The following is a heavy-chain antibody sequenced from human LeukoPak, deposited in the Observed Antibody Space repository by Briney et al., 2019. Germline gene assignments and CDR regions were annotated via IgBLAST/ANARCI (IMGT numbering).Heavy chain of an antibody. V-gene: IGHV4-39*01. CDR2: IYYGGNT. Sequence: PSETLSLTCTVSGGSISTSSYYWGWVRQPPGKGLEWIGTIYYGGNTYYSPSLKSRVTISVDTSKNQFSLKLSSVTAADTAVYYCARHIYGGNSDDAFDIWGQGTMVTVSS. D-gene: IGHD4-23*01. J-gene: IGHJ3*02. CDR1: GGSISTSSYY. CDR3: ARHIYGGNSDDAFDI.